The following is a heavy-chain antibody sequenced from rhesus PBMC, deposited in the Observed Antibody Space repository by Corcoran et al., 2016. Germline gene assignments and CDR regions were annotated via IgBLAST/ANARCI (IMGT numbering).Heavy chain of an antibody. CDR2: IDYMGYSV. V-gene: IGHV3-136*01. Sequence: EVHLEVSGGALVQPGGSLRLSSVVLGFTFRNFDMHWVRQVPGKGLEWVSHIDYMGYSVVYAESVKGRFTISRDNANNSLSLEMNSLRAEDTATYFCARGGNSGYSFGSLDVWGRGVLVTVSS. CDR3: ARGGNSGYSFGSLDV. D-gene: IGHD5-24*01. CDR1: GFTFRNFD. J-gene: IGHJ5-2*02.